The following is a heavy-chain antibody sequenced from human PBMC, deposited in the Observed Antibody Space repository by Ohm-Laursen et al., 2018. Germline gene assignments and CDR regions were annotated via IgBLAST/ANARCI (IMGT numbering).Heavy chain of an antibody. CDR3: ASGVDYYDSSGYYALGAFDI. V-gene: IGHV1-46*01. J-gene: IGHJ3*02. CDR2: INPSGGST. CDR1: GYTLTELS. Sequence: VKVSCNVSGYTLTELSMHWVRQAPGQGLEWMGIINPSGGSTSYAQKFQGRVTMTRDTSTSTVYMELSSLRSEDTAVYYCASGVDYYDSSGYYALGAFDIWGQGTMVTVSS. D-gene: IGHD3-22*01.